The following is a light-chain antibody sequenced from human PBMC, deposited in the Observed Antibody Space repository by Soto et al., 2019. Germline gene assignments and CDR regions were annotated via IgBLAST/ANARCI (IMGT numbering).Light chain of an antibody. V-gene: IGKV3-11*01. CDR1: QSVYSY. J-gene: IGKJ5*01. CDR3: QQRSNWPIT. Sequence: EIVLTQSPATLSLSPGERATLSCRASQSVYSYLAWYQQKPGQAPRLLIYDASNRATGIPARFRGSGSGTDFTLTISSLEPEDFAVYYCQQRSNWPITFGQGIRLEIK. CDR2: DAS.